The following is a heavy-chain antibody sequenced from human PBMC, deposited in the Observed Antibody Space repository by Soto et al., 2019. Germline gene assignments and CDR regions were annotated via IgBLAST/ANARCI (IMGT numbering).Heavy chain of an antibody. D-gene: IGHD2-8*01. V-gene: IGHV1-18*01. Sequence: ASVKASCTASGDTFTTYDISWVRQAPGQGLEWMGRISTYNGDTNYPQSLQGRLTMTTDTSTNTAYMELRSLRSDDTAVYYCARDDCTNGVCYAYWGQGTLVTVSS. J-gene: IGHJ4*02. CDR3: ARDDCTNGVCYAY. CDR2: ISTYNGDT. CDR1: GDTFTTYD.